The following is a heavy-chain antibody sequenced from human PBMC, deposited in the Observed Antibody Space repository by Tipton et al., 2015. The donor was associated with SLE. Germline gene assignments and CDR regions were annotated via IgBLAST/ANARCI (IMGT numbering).Heavy chain of an antibody. CDR3: VRERGQPDAFNL. D-gene: IGHD3-10*01. J-gene: IGHJ3*01. V-gene: IGHV3-9*01. Sequence: SLRLSRAASWFTFDDYAMQWVRQAPGKGLEWVSGISWDRNSVVYADSVKGRFTVSRDNAKNTMYLQMNSLRGEDTALYYCVRERGQPDAFNLWGQGTLVTVSS. CDR2: ISWDRNSV. CDR1: WFTFDDYA.